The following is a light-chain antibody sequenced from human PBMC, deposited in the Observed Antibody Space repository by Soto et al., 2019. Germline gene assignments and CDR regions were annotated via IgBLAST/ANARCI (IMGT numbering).Light chain of an antibody. J-gene: IGLJ1*01. CDR3: QSFDSSLSVYV. CDR1: SSNIGAGYD. V-gene: IGLV1-40*01. Sequence: QSVLTQPPSVSGAPGQRVTISCAGSSSNIGAGYDVHWYQQLPGTAPRLLIYGNTNRHSGVPGRFSGSKSGTSASLAITGLQAEDEADYYCQSFDSSLSVYVFGTGTKLTVL. CDR2: GNT.